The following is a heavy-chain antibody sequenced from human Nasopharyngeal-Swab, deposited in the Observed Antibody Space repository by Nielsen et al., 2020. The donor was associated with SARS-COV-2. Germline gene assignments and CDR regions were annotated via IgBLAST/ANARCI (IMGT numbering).Heavy chain of an antibody. V-gene: IGHV4-34*01. CDR1: GGSFSGYY. CDR3: ARGRYYDILTGYYYFDY. CDR2: INHSGST. J-gene: IGHJ4*02. Sequence: SETLSLTCDVYGGSFSGYYWSWIRQPPGKGLEWIGEINHSGSTNYNPSLKSRVTISVGTSKNQFSLKLSSVTAADTAVYYCARGRYYDILTGYYYFDYWGQGTLVTVSS. D-gene: IGHD3-9*01.